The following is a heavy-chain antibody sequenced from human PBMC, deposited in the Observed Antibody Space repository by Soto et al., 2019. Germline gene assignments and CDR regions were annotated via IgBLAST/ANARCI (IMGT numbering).Heavy chain of an antibody. J-gene: IGHJ5*02. D-gene: IGHD6-19*01. Sequence: EVQLVESGGGLVKPGGSLRLSCAASGFTFSNAWMSWVRQAPGKGLEWVGRIKSKTDGGTTDYAAPVKGRFTISRDDSKNTLYLQMNSLQTADTAVYYCTTAPYSCGWYLVDWFDPWGQGTLVTVSS. V-gene: IGHV3-15*01. CDR3: TTAPYSCGWYLVDWFDP. CDR2: IKSKTDGGTT. CDR1: GFTFSNAW.